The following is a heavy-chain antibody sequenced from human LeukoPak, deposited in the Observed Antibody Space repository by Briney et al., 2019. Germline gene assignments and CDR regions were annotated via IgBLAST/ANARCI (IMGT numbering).Heavy chain of an antibody. CDR1: GFTFSSYG. CDR2: ISYDGSNK. CDR3: AKDYYGSGSSHFDY. D-gene: IGHD3-10*01. J-gene: IGHJ4*02. Sequence: GGSLRLSCAASGFTFSSYGMHWVRQAPGKGLEWVAVISYDGSNKYYADSVKGRFTISRDNSKNTLYLQMNSLRAEDTAVYYCAKDYYGSGSSHFDYWGQGTLVTVSS. V-gene: IGHV3-30*18.